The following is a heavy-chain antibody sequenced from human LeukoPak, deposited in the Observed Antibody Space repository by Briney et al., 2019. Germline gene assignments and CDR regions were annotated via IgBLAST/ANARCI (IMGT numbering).Heavy chain of an antibody. D-gene: IGHD2-2*01. Sequence: SETLSLTCAVSGYSISSGYYWGWIRQPPGKGLGWIGSIYHSGSTYYKPSLKSRVTISVDTAKNQFSLKLSSVTAADTAVYYCARVVPAGYYFDYWGQGTLVTVSS. CDR2: IYHSGST. CDR3: ARVVPAGYYFDY. CDR1: GYSISSGYY. V-gene: IGHV4-38-2*01. J-gene: IGHJ4*02.